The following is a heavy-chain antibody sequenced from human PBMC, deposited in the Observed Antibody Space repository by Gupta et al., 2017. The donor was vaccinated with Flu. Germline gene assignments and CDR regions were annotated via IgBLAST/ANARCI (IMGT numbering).Heavy chain of an antibody. V-gene: IGHV4-59*01. J-gene: IGHJ6*02. Sequence: QVQLQESGPGLVKPSETLSLTCTVSGGSISSYYWSWIRQPPGKGLEWIGYIYYSGSTNYNPSLKSRVTISVDTSKNQFSLKLSSVTAADTAVYYCAGLRDYYGMDVWGQGTTVTVSS. CDR1: GGSISSYY. CDR2: IYYSGST. CDR3: AGLRDYYGMDV.